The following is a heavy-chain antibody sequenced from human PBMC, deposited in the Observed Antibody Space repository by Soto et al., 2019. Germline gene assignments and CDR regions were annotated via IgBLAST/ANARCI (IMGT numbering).Heavy chain of an antibody. V-gene: IGHV3-7*01. CDR3: ARGRITPLDRYFDY. D-gene: IGHD3-3*01. Sequence: EVQLVESGGGLVQPGGSLRLSCAASGFTFSSYWMSWVRQAPGKGLEWVANIKQDGSEKYYVDSVKGRFTISRDNAKNSLYLQMNSLRAEDTTVYYCARGRITPLDRYFDYWGQGTLVTVSS. CDR1: GFTFSSYW. J-gene: IGHJ4*02. CDR2: IKQDGSEK.